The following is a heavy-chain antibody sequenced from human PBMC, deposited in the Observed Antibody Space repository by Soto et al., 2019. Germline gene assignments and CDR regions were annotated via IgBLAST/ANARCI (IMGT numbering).Heavy chain of an antibody. Sequence: LRLSCAASGFTFSSYSMNWVRQAPGKGLEWVSYISSSSSTIYYADSVKGRFTISRDNAKNSLYLQMNSLRAEDTAVYYCAREPPIMVRDSGFDYWGHGPLVTLSS. J-gene: IGHJ4*01. CDR1: GFTFSSYS. V-gene: IGHV3-48*01. CDR3: AREPPIMVRDSGFDY. D-gene: IGHD3-10*01. CDR2: ISSSSSTI.